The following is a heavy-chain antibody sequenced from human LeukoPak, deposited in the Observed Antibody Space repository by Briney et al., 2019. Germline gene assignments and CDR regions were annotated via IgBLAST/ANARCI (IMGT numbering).Heavy chain of an antibody. J-gene: IGHJ5*02. Sequence: GGSLRLSCVASGFMFSNYGMHWVRQAPGKGLEWVAVVWATGTKKDYADSVKGRFTISRDNAKNSLYLQMNSLRAEDTAVYYCARDEGYCSSTSCYSWFDPWGQGTLVTVSS. V-gene: IGHV3-33*01. D-gene: IGHD2-2*01. CDR2: VWATGTKK. CDR1: GFMFSNYG. CDR3: ARDEGYCSSTSCYSWFDP.